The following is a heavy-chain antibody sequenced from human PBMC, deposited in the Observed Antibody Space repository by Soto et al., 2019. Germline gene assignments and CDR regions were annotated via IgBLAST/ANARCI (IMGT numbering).Heavy chain of an antibody. Sequence: EMHLLESGGGLVQPGGSLRLSCAASGFIFSDYTINWVRQAPGKGLEWVSSIPGSGDVTYYAASVKGRFTNSRDNSKNTVYLQMETLRVEDTAVYYCAKESLKGTGYDRFDSWGQGTLVTVSS. CDR3: AKESLKGTGYDRFDS. CDR2: IPGSGDVT. CDR1: GFIFSDYT. J-gene: IGHJ4*02. V-gene: IGHV3-23*01. D-gene: IGHD5-12*01.